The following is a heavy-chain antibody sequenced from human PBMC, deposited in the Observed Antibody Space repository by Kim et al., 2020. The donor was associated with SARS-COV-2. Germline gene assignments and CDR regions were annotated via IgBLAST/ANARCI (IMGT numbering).Heavy chain of an antibody. V-gene: IGHV3-74*03. J-gene: IGHJ3*01. D-gene: IGHD3-10*01. CDR2: ITRDGTRT. CDR1: GFRLSDYY. Sequence: GGSLRLSCTASGFRLSDYYVIWVRQAPGKGLVWVGRITRDGTRTSYVDSVKGRFTISREDGWNKVYLEMKSLTVEDTAVYFCARRRSQDAFDVWGQGTMVTVSS. CDR3: ARRRSQDAFDV.